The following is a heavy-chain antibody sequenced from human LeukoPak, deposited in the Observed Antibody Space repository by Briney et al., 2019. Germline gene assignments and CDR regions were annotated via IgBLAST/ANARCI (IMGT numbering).Heavy chain of an antibody. CDR1: GYSISSGYY. V-gene: IGHV4-38-2*02. D-gene: IGHD2-21*02. J-gene: IGHJ3*02. CDR3: AREVVVTAAFDI. CDR2: IYHSGST. Sequence: KPSETLSLTCAVSGYSISSGYYWSWIRQPPGKGLEWIGSIYHSGSTYYNPSLKSRVTISVDTSKNQFSLKLSSVTAADTAVYYCAREVVVTAAFDIWGQGTMVTVSS.